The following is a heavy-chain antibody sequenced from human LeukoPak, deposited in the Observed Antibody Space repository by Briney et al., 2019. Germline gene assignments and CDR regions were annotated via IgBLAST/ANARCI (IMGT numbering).Heavy chain of an antibody. CDR1: GGSISNSNW. J-gene: IGHJ3*02. CDR2: IYHSGST. V-gene: IGHV4-4*02. Sequence: PSETLSLTCAVSGGSISNSNWWSWVRQPPGKGLEWIGEIYHSGSTNYNPSLKSRVTISVDKSKNQFSLKLSSVTAADTAVYYCARACCSSTPHAFDIWGQGTMVTVSS. CDR3: ARACCSSTPHAFDI. D-gene: IGHD2-2*01.